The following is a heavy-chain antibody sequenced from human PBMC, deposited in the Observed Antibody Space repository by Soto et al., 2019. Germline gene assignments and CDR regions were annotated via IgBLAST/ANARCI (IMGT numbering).Heavy chain of an antibody. V-gene: IGHV1-18*01. Sequence: QVQLVQSGAEVKKPGASVKVSCKASGYTFTSYGISWVRQAPGQGLEWMGWISAYNGNTNYAQKLQGRVTMTTDTSTSTAYMELRSLRADDTAVYYCARAVAGHRYYYYGMDVWGQGTTVTVSS. J-gene: IGHJ6*02. CDR1: GYTFTSYG. D-gene: IGHD6-19*01. CDR3: ARAVAGHRYYYYGMDV. CDR2: ISAYNGNT.